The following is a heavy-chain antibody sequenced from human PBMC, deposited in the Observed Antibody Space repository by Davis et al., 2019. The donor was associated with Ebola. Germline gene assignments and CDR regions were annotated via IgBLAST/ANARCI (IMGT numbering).Heavy chain of an antibody. CDR1: GGTFSSYA. V-gene: IGHV1-69*13. CDR2: IIPVFGKP. CDR3: ARTMEGYNPLDN. J-gene: IGHJ4*02. Sequence: SVKVSCKASGGTFSSYAISWVRQAAGQGLEWMGGIIPVFGKPNYAQKFRGRVTITADESTSTAYMELRSLRSDDTAVYYCARTMEGYNPLDNWGQGTLVTVSS. D-gene: IGHD5-24*01.